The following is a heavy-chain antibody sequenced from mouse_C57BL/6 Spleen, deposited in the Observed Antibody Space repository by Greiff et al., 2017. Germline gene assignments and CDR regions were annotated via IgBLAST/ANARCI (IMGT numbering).Heavy chain of an antibody. V-gene: IGHV5-16*01. CDR1: GFTFSDYY. CDR3: ARDMDYYGSFDY. D-gene: IGHD1-1*01. J-gene: IGHJ2*01. Sequence: EVKVVESEGGLVQPGSSMKLSCTASGFTFSDYYMAWVRQVPEKGLEWVANINYDGSSTYYLDSLKSRFIISRDNAKNILYLQMSSLKSEDTATYYCARDMDYYGSFDYWGQGTTLTVSS. CDR2: INYDGSST.